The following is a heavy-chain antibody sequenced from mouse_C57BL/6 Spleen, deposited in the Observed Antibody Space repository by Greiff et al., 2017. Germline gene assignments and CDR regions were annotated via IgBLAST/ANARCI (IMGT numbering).Heavy chain of an antibody. Sequence: QVQLQQPGTELVKPGASVKLSCKASGYTFTSYWMHWVKQRPGQGLEWIGNINPSNGGTNYNEKFKSKATLTVDKSSSTAYMQLSSLTSEDSAVYYCARAGYYYGSSPYFYAMDYWGQGTSVTVSS. CDR3: ARAGYYYGSSPYFYAMDY. CDR2: INPSNGGT. D-gene: IGHD1-1*01. J-gene: IGHJ4*01. V-gene: IGHV1-53*01. CDR1: GYTFTSYW.